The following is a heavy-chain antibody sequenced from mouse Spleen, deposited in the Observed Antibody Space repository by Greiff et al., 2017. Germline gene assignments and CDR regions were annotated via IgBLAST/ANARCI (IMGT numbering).Heavy chain of an antibody. D-gene: IGHD3-3*01. J-gene: IGHJ3*01. CDR2: IDPSDSYT. CDR1: GYTFTSYW. Sequence: QVQLQQPGAELVMPGASVKLSCKASGYTFTSYWMHWVKQRPGQGLEWIGEIDPSDSYTNYNQKFKGKATFTVDKSSSTAYMQLSSLTSEDSAVYYCARWMRDGAWFAYWGQGTLVTVSA. V-gene: IGHV1-69*01. CDR3: ARWMRDGAWFAY.